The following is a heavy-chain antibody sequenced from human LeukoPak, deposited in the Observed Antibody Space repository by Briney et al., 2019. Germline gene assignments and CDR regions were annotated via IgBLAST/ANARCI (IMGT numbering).Heavy chain of an antibody. CDR2: ISSSGSTI. D-gene: IGHD5-18*01. Sequence: GGSLRLSCAASGFTFSSYAMYWVRQSPGKGLEWVSYISSSGSTIYYADSVKGRFTISRDNAKNSLYLQMNSLRAEDTAVYYCARAWDSYGPFDYWGQGTLVTVSS. CDR3: ARAWDSYGPFDY. CDR1: GFTFSSYA. V-gene: IGHV3-48*03. J-gene: IGHJ4*02.